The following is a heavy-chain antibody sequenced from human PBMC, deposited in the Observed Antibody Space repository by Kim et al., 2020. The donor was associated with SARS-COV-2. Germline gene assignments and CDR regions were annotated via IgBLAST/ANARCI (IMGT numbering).Heavy chain of an antibody. V-gene: IGHV3-30*07. J-gene: IGHJ4*02. Sequence: GRFTISRDNSKNTLYLQMNSLRAEDTAVYYCASPSEGYYYGSGDGGYFDYWGQGTLVTVSS. CDR3: ASPSEGYYYGSGDGGYFDY. D-gene: IGHD3-10*01.